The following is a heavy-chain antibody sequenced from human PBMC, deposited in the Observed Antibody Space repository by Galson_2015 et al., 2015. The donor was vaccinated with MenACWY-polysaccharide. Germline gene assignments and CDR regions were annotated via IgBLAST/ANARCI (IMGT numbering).Heavy chain of an antibody. Sequence: SLRLSCAASGFTFSNYAVSWVRQAPGKGLEWVSAISATGGSTYYADSVKGRFTISRDNSKNTLYLQMNSLTVEDTAVYFCARVLEPYITSYYYGLDVWGRGTTVTVSS. CDR3: ARVLEPYITSYYYGLDV. J-gene: IGHJ6*02. V-gene: IGHV3-23*01. CDR1: GFTFSNYA. D-gene: IGHD2-8*02. CDR2: ISATGGST.